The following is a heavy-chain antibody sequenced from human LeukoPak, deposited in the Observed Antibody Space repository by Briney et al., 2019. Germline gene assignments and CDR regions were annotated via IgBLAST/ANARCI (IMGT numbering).Heavy chain of an antibody. V-gene: IGHV1-69*04. D-gene: IGHD3-10*01. J-gene: IGHJ5*02. CDR2: IIPILGIA. Sequence: GASVKVSCKASGGTFSSYAISWVRQAPGQGLDGMGRIIPILGIANYAQKFQGRVTLTSDKSTSTAYMELSCLRSEDTAVYYCARGGDYGSGVNWFDPWGQGTLVTVSS. CDR3: ARGGDYGSGVNWFDP. CDR1: GGTFSSYA.